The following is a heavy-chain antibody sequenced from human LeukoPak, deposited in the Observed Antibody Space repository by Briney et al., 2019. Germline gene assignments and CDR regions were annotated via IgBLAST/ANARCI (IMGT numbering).Heavy chain of an antibody. V-gene: IGHV3-7*01. J-gene: IGHJ6*02. D-gene: IGHD2-15*01. CDR3: AKAVCSGGSCYSGYYYGMDV. CDR1: GFTFSSYW. Sequence: GGSLRLSCAASGFTFSSYWMSWVRQAQGKGLEWVANIKQDGSEKYYVDSVKGRFTISRDNAKNSLYLQMNSLRAEDTAVYYCAKAVCSGGSCYSGYYYGMDVWGRGTTVTVSS. CDR2: IKQDGSEK.